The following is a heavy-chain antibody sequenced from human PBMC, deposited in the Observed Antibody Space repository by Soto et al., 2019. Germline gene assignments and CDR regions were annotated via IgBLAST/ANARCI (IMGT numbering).Heavy chain of an antibody. J-gene: IGHJ4*02. Sequence: QLQLQESGPGLVKPSETLSLTCTVSGGSISSSSYYWGWIRQPPGKGLEWIGSIYYSGSTYYNPSPTSXXTXSXXTSKNHFSPKLSSVTAADTAVYYCARHVGFYHFDYWGQGTLVTVSS. V-gene: IGHV4-39*01. D-gene: IGHD1-26*01. CDR2: IYYSGST. CDR1: GGSISSSSYY. CDR3: ARHVGFYHFDY.